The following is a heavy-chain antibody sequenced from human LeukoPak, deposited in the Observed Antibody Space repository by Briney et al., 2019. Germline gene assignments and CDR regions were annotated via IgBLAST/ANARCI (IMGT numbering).Heavy chain of an antibody. D-gene: IGHD4-17*01. Sequence: HAGGSLRLSHAASGFTVNRSAMSWVRQARGRGLECVPAISGTGGSTYYAASVKGRFTISRDNSKNPLYLRMNSLRAEDTAVYYCAKGLNAVTTRYFHVWGQGTLVTVSS. J-gene: IGHJ4*02. CDR3: AKGLNAVTTRYFHV. V-gene: IGHV3-23*01. CDR1: GFTVNRSA. CDR2: ISGTGGST.